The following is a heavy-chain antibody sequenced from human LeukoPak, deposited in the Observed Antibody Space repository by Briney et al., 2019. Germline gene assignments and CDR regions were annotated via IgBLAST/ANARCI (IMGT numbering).Heavy chain of an antibody. CDR3: ARLARLTLIRGVTGYHSLDV. CDR2: IYYSGST. CDR1: GGSINNFY. Sequence: SETLSLTCTVSGGSINNFYWSWIRQPLGGGLEWIGYIYYSGSTNYNPSLKSRVTISVDTSKNQFSLKLSSVTAADTAVYYCARLARLTLIRGVTGYHSLDVWGKGTKVTVSS. J-gene: IGHJ6*04. D-gene: IGHD3-10*01. V-gene: IGHV4-59*01.